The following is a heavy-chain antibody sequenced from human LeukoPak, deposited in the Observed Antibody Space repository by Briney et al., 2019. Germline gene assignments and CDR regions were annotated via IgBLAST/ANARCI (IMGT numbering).Heavy chain of an antibody. V-gene: IGHV3-7*01. J-gene: IGHJ6*03. Sequence: GGSLRLSCAASGFTFSRYWMTWVRQAPGKGLEWVANIKQDGSEKYYVDSVKGRFTISRDDAKNSLYLQMNSLRAEDTAVYYCAREKEGYCSRTSCYLDYYYYYMDVWGKGTTVTISS. CDR1: GFTFSRYW. D-gene: IGHD2-2*01. CDR2: IKQDGSEK. CDR3: AREKEGYCSRTSCYLDYYYYYMDV.